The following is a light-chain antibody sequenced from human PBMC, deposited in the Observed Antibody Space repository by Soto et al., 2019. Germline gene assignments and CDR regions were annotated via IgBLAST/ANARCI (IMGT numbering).Light chain of an antibody. CDR1: SSDVGAYNY. CDR2: EVY. CDR3: TSYAGSNNVI. V-gene: IGLV2-8*01. Sequence: ALTQPPSASGSPGQSVTISCTGTSSDVGAYNYVSWYQHHPGKAPKLLIYEVYKRASGVPDRFSGFKSGNTASLLVSGLQAEDEADYYCTSYAGSNNVIFGGGTKLTVL. J-gene: IGLJ2*01.